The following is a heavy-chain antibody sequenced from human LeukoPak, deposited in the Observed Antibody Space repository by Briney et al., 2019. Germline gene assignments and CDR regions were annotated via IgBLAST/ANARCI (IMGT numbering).Heavy chain of an antibody. J-gene: IGHJ4*02. CDR3: ASGSTVGSGYYQTNFDY. V-gene: IGHV4-4*08. D-gene: IGHD3-22*01. CDR2: VYSSGRN. Sequence: SETLSLTCNVSGASMTIYYWTWIRQPPGKGLEWIGYVYSSGRNNYNPSLKSRVTISLDTSKNQFSLKLCSVTAADTAVYYCASGSTVGSGYYQTNFDYWGQGSLVTVSS. CDR1: GASMTIYY.